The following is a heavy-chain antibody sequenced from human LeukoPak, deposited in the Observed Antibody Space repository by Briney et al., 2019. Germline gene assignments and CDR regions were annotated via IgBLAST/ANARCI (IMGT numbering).Heavy chain of an antibody. V-gene: IGHV3-48*03. CDR3: AKRGVTWIQLWGDFDY. J-gene: IGHJ4*02. Sequence: PGGSLRLSCAASGFTVSSYEMNWVGQAAGEGRECVSYISIRGSTIYYTDSVKGRFTISRDSAKNSLYLQMNSLRAEDTAVYYCAKRGVTWIQLWGDFDYWGQGTLVTVSS. CDR2: ISIRGSTI. CDR1: GFTVSSYE. D-gene: IGHD5-18*01.